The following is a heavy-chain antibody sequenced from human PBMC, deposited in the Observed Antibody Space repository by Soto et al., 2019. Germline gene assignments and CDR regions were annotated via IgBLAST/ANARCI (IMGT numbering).Heavy chain of an antibody. V-gene: IGHV3-74*03. CDR2: INSDGSTT. CDR3: VRDGGYYDFWSGYYQSWFDP. CDR1: GFTFSTYW. J-gene: IGHJ5*02. Sequence: GGSLRLSCAASGFTFSTYWMHWVRQAPGKGLVWVSRINSDGSTTTYADSVKGRFTISRDNAKNTLYLQMSSLRAEDTAVYYCVRDGGYYDFWSGYYQSWFDPWGQGTLVTVSS. D-gene: IGHD3-3*01.